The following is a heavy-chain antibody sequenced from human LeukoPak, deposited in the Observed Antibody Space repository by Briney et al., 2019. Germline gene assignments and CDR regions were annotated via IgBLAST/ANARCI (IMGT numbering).Heavy chain of an antibody. CDR2: ISGSGGST. D-gene: IGHD2-2*01. J-gene: IGHJ4*02. CDR3: AKDHCSSTSCPLDY. CDR1: GFTFSSYA. V-gene: IGHV3-23*01. Sequence: RPRGSLRLSCAASGFTFSSYAMSWVRQAPGKGLEWVSAISGSGGSTYYEDSVKGRFTISRDNSKNTLYLQMNSLRAEDTAVYYCAKDHCSSTSCPLDYWGQGTLVTVSS.